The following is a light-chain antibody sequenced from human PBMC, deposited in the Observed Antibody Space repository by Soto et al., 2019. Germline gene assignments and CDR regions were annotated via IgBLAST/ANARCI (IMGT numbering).Light chain of an antibody. V-gene: IGKV2-28*01. CDR2: LGS. CDR3: QQYNYWPPRT. J-gene: IGKJ1*01. Sequence: DIVMTQSPLSLPVTPGEPASISCRSSQSLLHSNGYNFLDWYLQKPGQSPQLLIHLGSNRASGVPDRFSGSGSGTDFTLRISRVEAEDVGVYYCQQYNYWPPRTFGQGTKVDIK. CDR1: QSLLHSNGYNF.